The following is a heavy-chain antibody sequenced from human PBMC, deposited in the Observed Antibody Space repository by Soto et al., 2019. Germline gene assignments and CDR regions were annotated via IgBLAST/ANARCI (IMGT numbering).Heavy chain of an antibody. CDR2: ISPIFGTA. D-gene: IGHD3-22*01. CDR3: AGGGITMIPEGGWFDP. J-gene: IGHJ5*02. CDR1: GGTFSSYA. V-gene: IGHV1-69*01. Sequence: QVQLVQSGAEVKKPGSSVKVSCKASGGTFSSYAISWVRQAPGQGLEWMGGISPIFGTANYAQKFQGRITITADESTSTAYMGLSSLRSEDTAVYYCAGGGITMIPEGGWFDPWGQGTLVTVSS.